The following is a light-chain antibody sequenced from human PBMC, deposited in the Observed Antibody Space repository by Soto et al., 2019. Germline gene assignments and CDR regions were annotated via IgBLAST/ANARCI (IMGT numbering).Light chain of an antibody. CDR2: GAS. J-gene: IGKJ2*01. CDR1: HSVSSIY. CDR3: QQYGSSPPYT. Sequence: EIVLTQSPGTLSLSPGERATLSCRASHSVSSIYLAWYQQKPGQAPRLLIYGASSRATGIPDRLSGSGSGTDFTLTISRLEPEDFAVYYCQQYGSSPPYTFGQGTKLEIK. V-gene: IGKV3-20*01.